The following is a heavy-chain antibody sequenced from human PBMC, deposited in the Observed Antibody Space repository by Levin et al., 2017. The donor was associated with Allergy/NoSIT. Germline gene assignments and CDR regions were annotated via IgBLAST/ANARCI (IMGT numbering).Heavy chain of an antibody. D-gene: IGHD2-21*01. V-gene: IGHV2-5*02. Sequence: VSGPTLVKPTQTLTLTCTFSGFSLTTIGVGVGWIRQPPGKALEWLAIIYWDDDKHYSPSLKSRLTITKDTSKNQVVLTMTDMDPVDTATYSCAHKVAYYGVGVRGGWFDPWGQGILVTVSS. J-gene: IGHJ5*02. CDR1: GFSLTTIGVG. CDR2: IYWDDDK. CDR3: AHKVAYYGVGVRGGWFDP.